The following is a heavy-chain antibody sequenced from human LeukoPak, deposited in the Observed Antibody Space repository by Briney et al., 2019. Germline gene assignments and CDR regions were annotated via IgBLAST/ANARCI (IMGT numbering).Heavy chain of an antibody. CDR3: ARRYSSSWYDLVDY. CDR2: IYPGDSDT. V-gene: IGHV5-51*01. D-gene: IGHD6-13*01. Sequence: KVSCKGSGYSFTSYWIGWVRQMPGKGLEWMGIIYPGDSDTRYSPSFQGQVTISADKSISTAYLRWSSLKASDTAMYYCARRYSSSWYDLVDYWGQGTLVTVSS. J-gene: IGHJ4*02. CDR1: GYSFTSYW.